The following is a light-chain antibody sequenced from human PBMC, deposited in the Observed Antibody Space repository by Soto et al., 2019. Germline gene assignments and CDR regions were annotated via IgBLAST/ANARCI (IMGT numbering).Light chain of an antibody. J-gene: IGKJ1*01. CDR3: QQYNSYWT. CDR2: RAS. V-gene: IGKV1-5*03. CDR1: QSISSW. Sequence: DIQMYQSPSTLSASVEDRVTITCRASQSISSWLAWYQQKPGKAPKLLIYRASSLKNGVPSRFSGSGSGTEFTLTISSLQPDDFATYYCQQYNSYWTFGQGTKVDI.